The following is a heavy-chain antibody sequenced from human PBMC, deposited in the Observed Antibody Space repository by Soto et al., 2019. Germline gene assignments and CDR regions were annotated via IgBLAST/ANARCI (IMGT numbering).Heavy chain of an antibody. V-gene: IGHV5-10-1*01. CDR2: IDPSDSYT. D-gene: IGHD6-13*01. CDR1: GYSFTIYW. CDR3: ARALYSSSWYYFDY. J-gene: IGHJ4*02. Sequence: GESLKISCKGSGYSFTIYWISWVRQMPGKGLEWMGRIDPSDSYTNYSPSFQGHVTISADKSISTAYLQWSSLKASDTAMYYCARALYSSSWYYFDYWGQGTLVTVSS.